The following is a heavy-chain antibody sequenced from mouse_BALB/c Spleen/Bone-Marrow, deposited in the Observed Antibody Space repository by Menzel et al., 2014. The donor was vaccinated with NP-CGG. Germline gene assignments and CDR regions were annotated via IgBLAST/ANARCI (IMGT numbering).Heavy chain of an antibody. CDR3: ARTFQPRRAMDY. D-gene: IGHD6-1*01. V-gene: IGHV1-74*01. J-gene: IGHJ4*01. CDR1: DYTFTSYW. Sequence: VKLMESGPELVRPGASVKMSCKASDYTFTSYWMHWVKQRPGQGLEWIGMIDPSNSETRLNQKFKDKATLNVDKSSNTAYMHLSSLTSEDSAVYYCARTFQPRRAMDYWGQGSSVTVPS. CDR2: IDPSNSET.